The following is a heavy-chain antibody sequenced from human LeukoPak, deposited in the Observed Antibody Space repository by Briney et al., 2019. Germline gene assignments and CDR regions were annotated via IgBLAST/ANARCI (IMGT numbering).Heavy chain of an antibody. D-gene: IGHD4-17*01. CDR1: GGSISSGSYY. Sequence: SETLSLTCTVSGGSISSGSYYWSWIRQPAGKGLEWIGRIYTSGSTNYNPSLKCRVTISVDTSKNQFSLKLSSVTAADTAVYYCARDRYGDYEYYWGQGTLVTVSS. CDR2: IYTSGST. J-gene: IGHJ4*02. V-gene: IGHV4-61*02. CDR3: ARDRYGDYEYY.